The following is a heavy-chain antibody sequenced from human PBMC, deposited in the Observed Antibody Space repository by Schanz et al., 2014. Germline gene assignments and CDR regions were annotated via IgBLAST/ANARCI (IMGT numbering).Heavy chain of an antibody. V-gene: IGHV3-21*01. CDR2: ISSTSTYL. J-gene: IGHJ4*02. CDR3: AISFDH. Sequence: EVQLVESGGGLVQPGGSLRLSCAASGFSISDHTMKWVRQAPGKGLEWVSSISSTSTYLYYADSVKGRFTISRDSARNSLYLQMSSLRADDTAVYYCAISFDHWGQGTLVTVTS. CDR1: GFSISDHT.